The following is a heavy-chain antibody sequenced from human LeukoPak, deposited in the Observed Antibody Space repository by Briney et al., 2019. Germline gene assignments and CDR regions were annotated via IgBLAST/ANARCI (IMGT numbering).Heavy chain of an antibody. J-gene: IGHJ4*02. CDR1: GFTFSNYA. CDR2: ISGSGGTT. V-gene: IGHV3-23*01. CDR3: AKDLLRFLEWRTERIDY. Sequence: GGSLRLSCAASGFTFSNYAMSWVRQAPGKGLEWVSAISGSGGTTNCADSVKGRFTISRDNSKNTLYLQMNGLRAEDTAVYYCAKDLLRFLEWRTERIDYWGQGTLVTVSS. D-gene: IGHD3-3*01.